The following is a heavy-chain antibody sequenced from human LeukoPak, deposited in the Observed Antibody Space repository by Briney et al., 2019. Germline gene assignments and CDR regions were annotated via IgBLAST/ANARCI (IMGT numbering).Heavy chain of an antibody. CDR2: IIPKFGSA. CDR3: ARDNFATSGVKYFQH. CDR1: GDTFSIYS. J-gene: IGHJ1*01. V-gene: IGHV1-69*05. D-gene: IGHD3-9*01. Sequence: GASVTVSCKTSGDTFSIYSVSWVRQASGQGLEWMGGIIPKFGSANYAQRFQGRVTITTDEATTTVYMELSSLRSDDTAVYYCARDNFATSGVKYFQHWGQGTLVTVSS.